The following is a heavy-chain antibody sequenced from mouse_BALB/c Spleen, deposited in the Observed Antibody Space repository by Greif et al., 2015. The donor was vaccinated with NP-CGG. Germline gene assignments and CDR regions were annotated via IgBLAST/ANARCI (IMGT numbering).Heavy chain of an antibody. CDR3: TRYYGNPHWYFDV. CDR1: GYTFTSYW. CDR2: IYPSDSYT. V-gene: IGHV1-69*02. J-gene: IGHJ1*01. Sequence: VQLQQSGAELVRPGASVKLSCKASGYTFTSYWINWVKQRPGQGLEWIGNIYPSDSYTNYNQKFKDKATLTVDKSSSTAYMQLSSPTSEDSAVYYCTRYYGNPHWYFDVWGAGTTVTVSS. D-gene: IGHD2-1*01.